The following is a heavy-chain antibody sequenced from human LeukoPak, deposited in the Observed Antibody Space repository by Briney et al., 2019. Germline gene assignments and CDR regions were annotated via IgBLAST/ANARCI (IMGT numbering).Heavy chain of an antibody. Sequence: GGSLRLSCAASGFSFNTCAMSWVRQAPGKGPEWVSTISGGGRSTDYADSVKGQFTISRDNSKNTLYLQMNSLRAEDTAVYYCARERYFDYWGQGTLVTVSS. CDR2: ISGGGRST. J-gene: IGHJ4*02. CDR3: ARERYFDY. CDR1: GFSFNTCA. V-gene: IGHV3-23*01.